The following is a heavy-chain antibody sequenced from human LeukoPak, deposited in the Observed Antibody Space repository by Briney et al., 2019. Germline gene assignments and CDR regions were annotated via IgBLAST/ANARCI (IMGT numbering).Heavy chain of an antibody. CDR3: ARDWKF. V-gene: IGHV3-30*03. CDR1: GFTFSVYG. J-gene: IGHJ4*02. CDR2: ISYDGSNK. D-gene: IGHD1-1*01. Sequence: PGRSLRLSCAASGFTFSVYGMHWVRQAPGKGLEWVAVISYDGSNKYYADSVKGRFTISRDNSKSTLYLQMNYLRAEDTAVYYCARDWKFWGQGTLVTVSS.